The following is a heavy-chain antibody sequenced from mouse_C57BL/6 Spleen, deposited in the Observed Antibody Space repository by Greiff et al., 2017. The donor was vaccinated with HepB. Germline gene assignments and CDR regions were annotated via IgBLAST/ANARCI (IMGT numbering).Heavy chain of an antibody. V-gene: IGHV1-74*01. CDR2: IHPSDSDT. J-gene: IGHJ3*01. D-gene: IGHD2-3*01. CDR1: GYTFTSYW. CDR3: AIQIYDGYPAWFAY. Sequence: QVQLQQPRAELVKPGASVKVSCKASGYTFTSYWMHWVKQRPGQGLEWIGRIHPSDSDTNYNQKFKGKATLTVDKSSSTAYMQLSSLTSEDSAVYYCAIQIYDGYPAWFAYWGQGTLVTVSA.